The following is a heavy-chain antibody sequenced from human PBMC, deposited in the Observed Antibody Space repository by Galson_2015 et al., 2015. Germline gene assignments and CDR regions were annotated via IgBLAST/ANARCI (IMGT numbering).Heavy chain of an antibody. CDR2: ISSDGSST. Sequence: SLRLSCAASGFTFSNYGMHWVRQAPGMGLEWVSGISSDGSSTSYADSVQGRFTISRDNSKNTLYLQMNSLRVEDTAIYYCAKDGCGSGWFEHWGQGTLVTVSS. CDR1: GFTFSNYG. D-gene: IGHD6-19*01. J-gene: IGHJ5*02. CDR3: AKDGCGSGWFEH. V-gene: IGHV3-23*01.